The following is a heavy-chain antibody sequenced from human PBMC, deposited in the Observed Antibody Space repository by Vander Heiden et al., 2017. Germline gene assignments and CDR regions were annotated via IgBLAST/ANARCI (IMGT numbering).Heavy chain of an antibody. CDR2: VSFDGRDT. D-gene: IGHD2-2*03. CDR3: AKEFPLDIGVVPALDY. Sequence: QIQLVESGGGVVQPGRSLRLSCTPTRFTFRAYGMHWVRQAPGRGLDWVALVSFDGRDTYYADSVKGRFTISRDNAKNTLYLQMNSLRGEDTAVYYCAKEFPLDIGVVPALDYWGQGTLVTVSS. CDR1: RFTFRAYG. V-gene: IGHV3-30*18. J-gene: IGHJ4*02.